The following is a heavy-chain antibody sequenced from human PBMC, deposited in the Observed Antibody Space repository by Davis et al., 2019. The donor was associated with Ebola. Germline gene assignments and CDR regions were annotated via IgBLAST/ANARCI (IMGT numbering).Heavy chain of an antibody. CDR3: VREAGNDDYYDGLDV. J-gene: IGHJ6*02. V-gene: IGHV4-4*07. CDR2: IYGRGRT. CDR1: GGSINSYN. D-gene: IGHD3-16*01. Sequence: PGGSLRLSCSVSGGSINSYNRSWIRQSAGKGLEWIGHIYGRGRTQYNPSLKGRVSMSVDTAKNQFSLKIISVTAADTAVYYCVREAGNDDYYDGLDVWCQGTAVTVS.